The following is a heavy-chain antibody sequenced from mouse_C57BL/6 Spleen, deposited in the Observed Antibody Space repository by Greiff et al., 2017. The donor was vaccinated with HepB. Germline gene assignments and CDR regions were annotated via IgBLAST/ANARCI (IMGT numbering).Heavy chain of an antibody. CDR1: GFTFSSYA. CDR3: TREGDYEGYFDY. Sequence: EVQGVESGEGLVKPGGSLKLSCAASGFTFSSYAMSWVRQTPEKRLEWVAYISSGGDYIYYADTVKGRFTISRDNARNTLYLQMSSLKSEDTAMYYCTREGDYEGYFDYWGQGTTLTVSS. CDR2: ISSGGDYI. V-gene: IGHV5-9-1*02. D-gene: IGHD2-4*01. J-gene: IGHJ2*01.